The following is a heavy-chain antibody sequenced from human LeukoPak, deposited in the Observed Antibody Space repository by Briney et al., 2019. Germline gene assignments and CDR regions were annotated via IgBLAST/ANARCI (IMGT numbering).Heavy chain of an antibody. Sequence: GDSLRLSCAASGFTFSSYSMNWVRQAPGKGLEWVSSITGSSTYIHYADSVKGRFTISRDNAKNSLYLQMNSLRAEDTAVYYCARGFADFVWGSYPSSYWGQGILVTVSS. J-gene: IGHJ4*02. V-gene: IGHV3-21*01. CDR2: ITGSSTYI. CDR3: ARGFADFVWGSYPSSY. D-gene: IGHD3-16*02. CDR1: GFTFSSYS.